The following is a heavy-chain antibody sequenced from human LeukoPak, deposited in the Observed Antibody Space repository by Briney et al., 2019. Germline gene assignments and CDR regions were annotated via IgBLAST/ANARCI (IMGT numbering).Heavy chain of an antibody. Sequence: SGGSLRLSCAASGFTFSSYGMHWVRQAPGKGLEWVAVISYDGSNKYYADSVKGRFTISRDDSKNTLYLQMNSLRAEDTAVYYCAKVAPAEYQLLEYYYYYYGMDVWGQGTTVTVSS. CDR2: ISYDGSNK. V-gene: IGHV3-30*18. D-gene: IGHD2-2*01. CDR1: GFTFSSYG. CDR3: AKVAPAEYQLLEYYYYYYGMDV. J-gene: IGHJ6*02.